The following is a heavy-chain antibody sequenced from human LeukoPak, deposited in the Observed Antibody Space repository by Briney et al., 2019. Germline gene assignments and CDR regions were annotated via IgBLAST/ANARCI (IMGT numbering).Heavy chain of an antibody. CDR1: GFTFSSYW. CDR2: ISGSGGST. J-gene: IGHJ3*02. CDR3: ASHPLRPGATGGFDI. V-gene: IGHV3-23*01. D-gene: IGHD1-26*01. Sequence: GGSLRLSCAASGFTFSSYWMHWVRQAPGKGLEWVSAISGSGGSTYYADSVKGRFTISRDNSKNTLYLQMNSLRAEDTAVYYCASHPLRPGATGGFDIWGQGTMVTVSS.